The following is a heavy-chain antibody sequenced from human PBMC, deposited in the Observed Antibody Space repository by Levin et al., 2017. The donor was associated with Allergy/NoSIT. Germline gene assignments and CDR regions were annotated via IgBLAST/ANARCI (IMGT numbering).Heavy chain of an antibody. CDR1: GFTFTKAW. CDR3: TTAHWQKLAQHLYHFKGMDV. V-gene: IGHV3-15*05. Sequence: AGGSLRLSCAASGFTFTKAWLSWVRQAPGKGLEWVGRIKADTDGGTTDYAASVKGRFTISRDDSKNTVYVQMNSLKTEDTAVYYCTTAHWQKLAQHLYHFKGMDVWGHGTTVTVSS. D-gene: IGHD6-13*01. J-gene: IGHJ6*02. CDR2: IKADTDGGTT.